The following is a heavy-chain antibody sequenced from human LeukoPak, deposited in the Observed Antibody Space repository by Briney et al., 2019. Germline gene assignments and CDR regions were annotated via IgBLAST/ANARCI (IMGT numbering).Heavy chain of an antibody. V-gene: IGHV3-7*04. D-gene: IGHD6-25*01. CDR1: GFTFSRYW. Sequence: PGGSLRLSCAASGFTFSRYWMSWVRQAPGKGLEWVANIKQDGSEKYYVDSVKGRFTISRDNAKNSLYLQMNSLRAEDTAVYYCARDTSGIAARYYFDYWGQGTLVTASS. J-gene: IGHJ4*02. CDR3: ARDTSGIAARYYFDY. CDR2: IKQDGSEK.